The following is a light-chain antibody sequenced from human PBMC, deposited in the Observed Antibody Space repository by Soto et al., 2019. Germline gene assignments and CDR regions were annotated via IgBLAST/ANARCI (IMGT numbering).Light chain of an antibody. V-gene: IGKV3-20*01. CDR1: QTIRSNY. CDR3: QQYGSSPWT. CDR2: GAS. J-gene: IGKJ1*01. Sequence: ETVLTQSPGTLSLSPGERATLSCRASQTIRSNYLAWYRQTPGQAPRLLIYGASNRATGIADRFSGSASGTDFTLIISRLEPEDFALYYCQQYGSSPWTLGQGTKVEIK.